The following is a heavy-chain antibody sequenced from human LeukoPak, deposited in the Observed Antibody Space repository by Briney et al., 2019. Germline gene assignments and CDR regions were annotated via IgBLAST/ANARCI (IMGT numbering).Heavy chain of an antibody. CDR2: IWYDGSNK. D-gene: IGHD3-16*01. V-gene: IGHV3-33*01. CDR1: GFTFSSYG. J-gene: IGHJ5*02. Sequence: GGSLRLSCAASGFTFSSYGMHWVRQTPGKGLEWVAVIWYDGSNKYYADSVKGRFTISRDNSKNTLYLQMNSLRAEDTAVYYCARDGMMLSTGYWFDPWGQGTLVTVSS. CDR3: ARDGMMLSTGYWFDP.